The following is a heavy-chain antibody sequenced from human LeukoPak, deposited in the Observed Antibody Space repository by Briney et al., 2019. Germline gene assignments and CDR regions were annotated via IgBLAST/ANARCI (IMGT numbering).Heavy chain of an antibody. CDR2: IYHSGST. CDR3: ARAITLKQWLVEYYYYYYMDV. CDR1: GYSISSGYY. J-gene: IGHJ6*03. V-gene: IGHV4-38-2*02. Sequence: SETLSLTCTVSGYSISSGYYWGWIRQPPGKGLEWIGSIYHSGSTYYNPSLKSRVTISVDTSKNQFSLKLSSVTAADTAVYYCARAITLKQWLVEYYYYYYMDVWGKGTTVTVSS. D-gene: IGHD6-19*01.